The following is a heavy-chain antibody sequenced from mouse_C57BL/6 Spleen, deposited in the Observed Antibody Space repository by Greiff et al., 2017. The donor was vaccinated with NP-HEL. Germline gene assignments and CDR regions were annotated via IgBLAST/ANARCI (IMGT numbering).Heavy chain of an antibody. CDR2: ISSGSSTI. CDR1: GFTFSDYG. V-gene: IGHV5-17*01. CDR3: ARPYYSNEAWFAY. Sequence: EVKLVESGGGLVKPGGSLKLSCAASGFTFSDYGMHWVRQAPEKGLEWVAYISSGSSTIYYADTVKGRFTISRDNAKNTLFLQMTSLRSEDTAMYYCARPYYSNEAWFAYWGQGTLVTVSA. D-gene: IGHD2-5*01. J-gene: IGHJ3*01.